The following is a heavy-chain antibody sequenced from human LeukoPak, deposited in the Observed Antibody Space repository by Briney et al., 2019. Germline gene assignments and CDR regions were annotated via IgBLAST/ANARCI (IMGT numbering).Heavy chain of an antibody. CDR2: ISSSSSYI. J-gene: IGHJ4*02. Sequence: GGSLRLSCAASGFTFSSYSMNWVRQAPGKWLEWVSSISSSSSYIYYADSVKGRFTISRDNAKNSLYLQMNSLRAEDTAVYYCASTADQENTALFDYWGQGTLVTVSS. CDR1: GFTFSSYS. D-gene: IGHD2-2*01. V-gene: IGHV3-21*01. CDR3: ASTADQENTALFDY.